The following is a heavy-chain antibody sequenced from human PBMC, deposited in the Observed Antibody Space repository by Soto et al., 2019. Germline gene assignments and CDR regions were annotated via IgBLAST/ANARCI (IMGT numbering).Heavy chain of an antibody. V-gene: IGHV2-5*02. J-gene: IGHJ4*02. CDR3: ARSWGSSRFDC. CDR1: GFSLSSSGVG. D-gene: IGHD2-2*01. Sequence: HITLKESGPPLVKPTQTLTLTCTFSGFSLSSSGVGVGWIRQPPGKALEWLVLIFWDDDERDSPALKSRLTITKDTSKNQVVLTMTNMDPLDTATYYCARSWGSSRFDCWGQGTLVTVSS. CDR2: IFWDDDE.